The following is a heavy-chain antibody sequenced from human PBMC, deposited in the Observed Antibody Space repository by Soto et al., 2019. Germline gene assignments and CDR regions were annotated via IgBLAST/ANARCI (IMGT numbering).Heavy chain of an antibody. CDR1: GYTFTSYY. D-gene: IGHD3-9*01. CDR3: ARVRAAGSGYFHWLRDSEYYFDY. V-gene: IGHV1-46*03. Sequence: QVQLVQSGAEVKKPGASVKASCKASGYTFTSYYMHWVRQAPGQGLEWMGIVNPSGGSTNYAQKFQGRVTMTVDTSTSTVYMELSSLRSEDTAVYYCARVRAAGSGYFHWLRDSEYYFDYWGQGTLVTVSS. CDR2: VNPSGGST. J-gene: IGHJ4*02.